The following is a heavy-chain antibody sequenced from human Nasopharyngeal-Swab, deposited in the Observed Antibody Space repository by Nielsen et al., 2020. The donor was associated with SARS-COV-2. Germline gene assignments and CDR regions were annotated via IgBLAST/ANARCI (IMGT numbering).Heavy chain of an antibody. CDR1: GGSISSYY. Sequence: SGTLSLTCTVSGGSISSYYWSWIRQPPGKGLEWIGYIYYSGSTNYNPSLKSRVTISVDTSKNQFSLKLSSVTAADTAVYYCARGTGYSSGWYHYWGQGTLVTVSS. D-gene: IGHD6-19*01. CDR2: IYYSGST. CDR3: ARGTGYSSGWYHY. J-gene: IGHJ4*02. V-gene: IGHV4-59*08.